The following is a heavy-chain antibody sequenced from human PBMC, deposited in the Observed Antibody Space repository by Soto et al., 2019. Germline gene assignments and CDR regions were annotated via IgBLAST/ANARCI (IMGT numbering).Heavy chain of an antibody. Sequence: SETLSLTCTVSGGSVSSGSNYWSWIRQPPGKGLEWIGYIYYSGSTKYNPSLKSRVTISVDRSKNQFSLKLSSVTAADTAVYYCARAPLHPDYWGQGTLVTVSS. J-gene: IGHJ4*02. CDR3: ARAPLHPDY. V-gene: IGHV4-61*01. CDR2: IYYSGST. CDR1: GGSVSSGSNY. D-gene: IGHD4-4*01.